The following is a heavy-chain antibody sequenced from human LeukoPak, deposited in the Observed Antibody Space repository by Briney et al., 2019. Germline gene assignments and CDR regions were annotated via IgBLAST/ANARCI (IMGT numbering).Heavy chain of an antibody. D-gene: IGHD6-6*01. CDR1: GFTFSTYY. CDR3: ASGSSSSPYFDY. J-gene: IGHJ4*02. CDR2: ITGSSSYI. V-gene: IGHV3-21*01. Sequence: PGGSLRLSCAASGFTFSTYYMNWVRQAPGKGLEWVSFITGSSSYIYYTDSVKGRFTISRDNAKNSLFLQMNSLRDEDTAVYYCASGSSSSPYFDYWGQGTLVTVSS.